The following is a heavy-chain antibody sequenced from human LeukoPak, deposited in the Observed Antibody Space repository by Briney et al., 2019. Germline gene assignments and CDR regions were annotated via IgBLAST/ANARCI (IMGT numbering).Heavy chain of an antibody. CDR3: ARVLADYKLLLGYHYYYMDV. Sequence: PSETLSLTCTVSGVSINGGDYYWSWVRQQPGKGLEWVAYIYYTGSPFYNPFLESRLTISVDTSKNQFSLILSSVTAADTAVYYCARVLADYKLLLGYHYYYMDVWGKGTTVTVSS. V-gene: IGHV4-31*03. CDR1: GVSINGGDYY. CDR2: IYYTGSP. D-gene: IGHD2-15*01. J-gene: IGHJ6*03.